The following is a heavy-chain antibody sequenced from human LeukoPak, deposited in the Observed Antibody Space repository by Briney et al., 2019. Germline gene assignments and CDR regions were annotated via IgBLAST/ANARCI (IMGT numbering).Heavy chain of an antibody. V-gene: IGHV4-30-2*01. CDR3: ARDFDSSGYFDY. D-gene: IGHD3-22*01. Sequence: PSETLSLTCAVSGGSISSGGYSWSWIRQPPGRGLEWIVYIYHSGSTYYNPSLKSRVTISVDRSKNQFSLKLSSVTAADTAVYYCARDFDSSGYFDYWGQGTLVTVSS. CDR2: IYHSGST. J-gene: IGHJ4*02. CDR1: GGSISSGGYS.